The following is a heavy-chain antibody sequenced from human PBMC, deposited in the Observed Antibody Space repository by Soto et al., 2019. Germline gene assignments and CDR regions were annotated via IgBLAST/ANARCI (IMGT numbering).Heavy chain of an antibody. Sequence: GGSLRLSCAASGFTFSSYSMNWVRQAPGKGLEWVSSISSSSSYIYYADSVKGRFTISRDNAKNSLYLQMNSLRAEDTAVYYCARDSAFVGNSLPDDAFDIWGQGTMVTVSS. J-gene: IGHJ3*02. D-gene: IGHD3-3*02. CDR2: ISSSSSYI. V-gene: IGHV3-21*01. CDR1: GFTFSSYS. CDR3: ARDSAFVGNSLPDDAFDI.